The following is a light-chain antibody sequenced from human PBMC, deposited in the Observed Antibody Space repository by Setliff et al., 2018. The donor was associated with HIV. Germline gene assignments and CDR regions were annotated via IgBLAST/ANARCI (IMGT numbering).Light chain of an antibody. CDR3: KSYAASSTPYV. Sequence: QSALTQPASVSGSPGQSITISCTGTSSDVGAYNYVSWYQQHPGKAPKLIIYDVSDRPSGVSRRFSGSKSGNTASLTISGLQAEVEADYYCKSYAASSTPYVFGTGTKGTVL. J-gene: IGLJ1*01. CDR2: DVS. CDR1: SSDVGAYNY. V-gene: IGLV2-14*01.